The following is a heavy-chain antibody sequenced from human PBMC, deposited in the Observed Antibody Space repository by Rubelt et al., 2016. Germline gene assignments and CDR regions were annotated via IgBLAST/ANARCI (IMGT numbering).Heavy chain of an antibody. V-gene: IGHV3-23*01. CDR3: AKVGESPMIVVDLDY. Sequence: GKGLEWVSAISGSGGSTYYADSVKGRFTISRDNSKNTLYLQMNSLRAEDTAVYYCAKVGESPMIVVDLDYWGQGTLVTVSS. CDR2: ISGSGGST. D-gene: IGHD3-22*01. J-gene: IGHJ4*02.